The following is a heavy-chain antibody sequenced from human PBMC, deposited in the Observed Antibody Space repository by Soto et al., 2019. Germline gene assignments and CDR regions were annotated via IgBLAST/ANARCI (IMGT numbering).Heavy chain of an antibody. V-gene: IGHV3-21*04. Sequence: GGSLRLSCAASGFTFSSYSMNWVRQAPGKGLEWVSSISSSSSYIYYADSVKGRFTISRENAKNSLYPQMNSLRFEDSAVYYYARAALVVPAGIWNHYAFDIWGQGTMVTVSS. CDR1: GFTFSSYS. CDR2: ISSSSSYI. D-gene: IGHD2-2*02. J-gene: IGHJ3*02. CDR3: ARAALVVPAGIWNHYAFDI.